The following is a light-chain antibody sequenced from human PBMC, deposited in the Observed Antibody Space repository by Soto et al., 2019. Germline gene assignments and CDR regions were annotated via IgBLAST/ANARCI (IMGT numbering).Light chain of an antibody. CDR3: QQTYSMPVT. V-gene: IGKV1-39*01. CDR1: QSIASF. Sequence: DVQMSQSPSSLSASVGDRVTITCRASQSIASFLNWYQQRPGTAPKLLIYATSHLESGDPSRFSGRGSATDFTLSIISLQPEDFATYFCQQTYSMPVTFGQGTKLE. J-gene: IGKJ2*01. CDR2: ATS.